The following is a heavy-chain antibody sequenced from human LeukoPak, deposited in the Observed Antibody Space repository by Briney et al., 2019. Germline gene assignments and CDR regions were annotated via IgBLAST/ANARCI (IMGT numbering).Heavy chain of an antibody. Sequence: GGSLRLSRAASGFTFSSFAMSWVRQAPGKGLEWVSAISGSGGTTYYADSVKGRFTISRDNSKSTLYLQMNSLRAEDTAVYYCAKEKSLEFDYWGQGTLVTVSS. CDR3: AKEKSLEFDY. CDR1: GFTFSSFA. D-gene: IGHD1-1*01. CDR2: ISGSGGTT. V-gene: IGHV3-23*01. J-gene: IGHJ4*02.